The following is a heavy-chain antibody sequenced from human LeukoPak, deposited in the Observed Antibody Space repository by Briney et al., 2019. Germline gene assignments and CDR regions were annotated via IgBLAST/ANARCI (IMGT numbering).Heavy chain of an antibody. CDR2: INPNSGGT. V-gene: IGHV1-2*02. J-gene: IGHJ5*02. D-gene: IGHD5-18*01. Sequence: ASVKVSCKASGYTFTGYYMHWVRQAPGQGLEWMGWINPNSGGTNYAQKFQGRVTMTRDTSISTAYMELRSLRSDDTAVYYCAREGSDTAHYNWFDPWGQGTLVTVSS. CDR1: GYTFTGYY. CDR3: AREGSDTAHYNWFDP.